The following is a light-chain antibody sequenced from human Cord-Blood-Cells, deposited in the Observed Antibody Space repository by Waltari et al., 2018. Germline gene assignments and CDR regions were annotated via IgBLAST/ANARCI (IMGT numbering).Light chain of an antibody. CDR3: QQSYTTLWT. J-gene: IGKJ1*01. CDR1: QSISSY. V-gene: IGKV1-39*01. CDR2: AAS. Sequence: DIQMTQSRSCLSASVGDRVTITCRASQSISSYVNWYQQKPGKAPKLLIYAASSLQSGVPSRFSGSGSGTDFTLTIRSLQPEDFATYYCQQSYTTLWTFGQGTKVEIK.